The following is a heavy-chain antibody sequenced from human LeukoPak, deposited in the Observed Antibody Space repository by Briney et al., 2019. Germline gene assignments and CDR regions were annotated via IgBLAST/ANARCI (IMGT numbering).Heavy chain of an antibody. CDR2: TYYRSKWYN. Sequence: SQTLSLTCVISGESVSSDGAAWNWIRQSPSRGLEWLGRTYYRSKWYNEYAVSVKSRITVNPDTSKNQFSLQLNSVTPDDTAVYYCVRGNYNFDYWGQGTLVTVSS. D-gene: IGHD1-7*01. V-gene: IGHV6-1*01. J-gene: IGHJ4*02. CDR1: GESVSSDGAA. CDR3: VRGNYNFDY.